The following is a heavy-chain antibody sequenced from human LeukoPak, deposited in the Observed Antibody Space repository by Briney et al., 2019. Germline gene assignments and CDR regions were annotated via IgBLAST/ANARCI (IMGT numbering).Heavy chain of an antibody. CDR3: VRQMIRFWFDP. CDR2: INPDGSQK. Sequence: GGSLRLSCAASGFTFSLYWMTWVRQSPGKGLEWVADINPDGSQKYSVDSVKGRFTISRDNARNALFLQMTSLRAEDTAVYYCVRQMIRFWFDPWGQGTLVTVSS. V-gene: IGHV3-7*01. D-gene: IGHD3-16*01. CDR1: GFTFSLYW. J-gene: IGHJ5*02.